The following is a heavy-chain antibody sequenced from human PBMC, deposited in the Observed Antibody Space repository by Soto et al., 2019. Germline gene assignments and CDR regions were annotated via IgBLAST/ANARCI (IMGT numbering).Heavy chain of an antibody. V-gene: IGHV3-33*01. CDR2: IWYDGSNK. Sequence: QVQLVESGGGVVQPGRSLRLSCAASGFTFSSYGMHWVRQAPGKGLEWVAVIWYDGSNKYYADSVKGRFTISRDNSKNTLNLQMNSLRAEDKSVYYCARWGIAAGDYWGQGTLVTVSS. CDR1: GFTFSSYG. CDR3: ARWGIAAGDY. D-gene: IGHD6-13*01. J-gene: IGHJ4*02.